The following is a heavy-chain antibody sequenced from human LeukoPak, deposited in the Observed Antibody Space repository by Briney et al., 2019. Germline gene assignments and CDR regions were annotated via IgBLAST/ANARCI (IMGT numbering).Heavy chain of an antibody. CDR3: ARGLGYCSGGSCEIYYYYGKDV. V-gene: IGHV1-18*01. J-gene: IGHJ6*02. D-gene: IGHD2-15*01. CDR1: GYTLSSYG. Sequence: ASVKVSCKASGYTLSSYGISWVRQAPGQGLEWMGWISAYNGNTNYAQKLQGRVTMTTDTSTSTAYMELRSLRSDDTAVYYCARGLGYCSGGSCEIYYYYGKDVWGQGTTVTVSS. CDR2: ISAYNGNT.